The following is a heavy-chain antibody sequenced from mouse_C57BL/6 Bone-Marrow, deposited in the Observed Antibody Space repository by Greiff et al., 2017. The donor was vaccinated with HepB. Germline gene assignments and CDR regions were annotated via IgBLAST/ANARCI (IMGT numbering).Heavy chain of an antibody. CDR3: ARGDYYGSSLDY. D-gene: IGHD1-1*01. Sequence: QVQLQQSGAELVRPGTSVQVSCKASGYAFTNYLIEWVKQRPGQGLEWIGVINPGSGGTNYNETFKGKATLTADKSSSTAYMQLSSLTSEDSAVYFCARGDYYGSSLDYWGQGTTLTVSS. CDR1: GYAFTNYL. CDR2: INPGSGGT. V-gene: IGHV1-54*01. J-gene: IGHJ2*01.